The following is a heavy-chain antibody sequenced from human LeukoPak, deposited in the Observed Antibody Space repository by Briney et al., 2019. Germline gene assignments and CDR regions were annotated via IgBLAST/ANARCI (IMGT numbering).Heavy chain of an antibody. V-gene: IGHV4-34*01. CDR2: INHSGST. J-gene: IGHJ3*02. Sequence: SETLSLTCAVYGGSFSGYYWSWIRQPSGKGLEWIGEINHSGSTNYNPSLKSRGTISVDTSKNQFSLKLSSVTAADTAVYYCARGRPLRATNAFDIWGEGTMVTVSS. D-gene: IGHD1-26*01. CDR3: ARGRPLRATNAFDI. CDR1: GGSFSGYY.